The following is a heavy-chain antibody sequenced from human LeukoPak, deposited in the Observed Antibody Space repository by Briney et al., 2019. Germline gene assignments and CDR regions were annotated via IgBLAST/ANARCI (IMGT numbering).Heavy chain of an antibody. D-gene: IGHD4-17*01. Sequence: SVNVSSMPSGGTFSSYSISWVRQAAGEVVEWMGGTFPILGQTNYAQQFQGRATITADESTSTAFMELSSLKSEDPAIYYCASHLQSYGDFNEGFDSWGQGTLVTVSS. CDR2: TFPILGQT. CDR1: GGTFSSYS. V-gene: IGHV1-69*10. J-gene: IGHJ4*02. CDR3: ASHLQSYGDFNEGFDS.